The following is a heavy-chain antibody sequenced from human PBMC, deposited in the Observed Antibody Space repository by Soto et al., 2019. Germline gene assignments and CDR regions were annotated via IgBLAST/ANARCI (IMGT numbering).Heavy chain of an antibody. Sequence: SQTHSLTYTVSGGSISSYYWSWIRQPPGKGLEWIGYIYYSGSTNYNPSLKSRVTISVDTSKNQFSLKLSSVTAADTAVYYCASYSYGYFFLDHWGQGTLVTVSS. D-gene: IGHD5-18*01. CDR2: IYYSGST. CDR1: GGSISSYY. V-gene: IGHV4-59*01. J-gene: IGHJ4*02. CDR3: ASYSYGYFFLDH.